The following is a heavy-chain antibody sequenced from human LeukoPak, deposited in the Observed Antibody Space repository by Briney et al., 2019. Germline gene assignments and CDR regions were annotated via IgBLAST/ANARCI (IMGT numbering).Heavy chain of an antibody. CDR1: GFAFNNAW. V-gene: IGHV3-21*01. D-gene: IGHD3-10*01. J-gene: IGHJ4*02. CDR2: ISSSSSYI. CDR3: ARDLMVRGVISAKSDY. Sequence: PGGSLRLSCAASGFAFNNAWMNWVRQAPGKGLEWVSSISSSSSYIYYADSVKGRFTISRDNAKNSLYLQMNSLRAEDTAVYYCARDLMVRGVISAKSDYWGQGTLVTVSS.